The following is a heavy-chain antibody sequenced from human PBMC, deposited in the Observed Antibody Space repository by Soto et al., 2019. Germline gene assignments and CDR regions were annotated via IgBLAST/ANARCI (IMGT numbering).Heavy chain of an antibody. CDR1: GYTFTSYG. CDR2: ISAYNGNT. D-gene: IGHD3-3*01. V-gene: IGHV1-18*01. J-gene: IGHJ4*02. Sequence: QVQLVQSGAEVKKPGASVKVSCKASGYTFTSYGISWVRQAPGQGLEWMGWISAYNGNTNYAQKLQGRVTMTTDTSTSTAYMEMRSLRSAATSVYYCARALGKYYDFWSGYSTQFDYWGQGTLFTVSS. CDR3: ARALGKYYDFWSGYSTQFDY.